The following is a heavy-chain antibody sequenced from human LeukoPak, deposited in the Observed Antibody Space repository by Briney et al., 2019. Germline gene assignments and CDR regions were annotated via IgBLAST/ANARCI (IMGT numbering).Heavy chain of an antibody. D-gene: IGHD6-13*01. CDR3: ARQIASAGTAGFDF. CDR1: GGSISSYY. J-gene: IGHJ4*02. Sequence: KASETLSFTCTVSGGSISSYYWSWIRQPAGKGLEWIGRIYSTGSTNYNPSLKSRVTMSVDTSKNQFSLRLRLVTAADTAVYYCARQIASAGTAGFDFWGQGALVTVSS. CDR2: IYSTGST. V-gene: IGHV4-4*07.